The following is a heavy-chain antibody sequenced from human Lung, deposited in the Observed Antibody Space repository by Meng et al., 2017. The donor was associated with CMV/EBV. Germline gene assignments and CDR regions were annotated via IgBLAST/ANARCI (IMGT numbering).Heavy chain of an antibody. J-gene: IGHJ6*01. D-gene: IGHD2-2*01. Sequence: SXTLSLTCAVYGGSFSGYFWSWIRQPPGKGLEWIGEINHSGSTNYNPSLKSRVTISVDTSKNQFFLKLSSVTAADTAVYYCARGTVTSRVIVPPFAIKIVYGMDVWGPGNXV. V-gene: IGHV4-34*01. CDR3: ARGTVTSRVIVPPFAIKIVYGMDV. CDR2: INHSGST. CDR1: GGSFSGYF.